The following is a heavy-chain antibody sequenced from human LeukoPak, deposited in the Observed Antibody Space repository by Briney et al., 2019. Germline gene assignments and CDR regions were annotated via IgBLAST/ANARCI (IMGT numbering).Heavy chain of an antibody. Sequence: KSGGSLRLSCAASGFTVSQNYMSWIRQAPGKGLEWVSYISSSGSTIYYADSVKGRFTISRDNAKNSLYLQMNSLRAEDTAVYYCARDIGYYDSSGYLYWGQGTLVTVSS. J-gene: IGHJ4*02. CDR1: GFTVSQNY. CDR3: ARDIGYYDSSGYLY. V-gene: IGHV3-11*01. D-gene: IGHD3-22*01. CDR2: ISSSGSTI.